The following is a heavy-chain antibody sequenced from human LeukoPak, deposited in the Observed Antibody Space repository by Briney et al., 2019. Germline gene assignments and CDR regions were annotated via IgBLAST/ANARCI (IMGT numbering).Heavy chain of an antibody. J-gene: IGHJ5*02. CDR1: GFTFSSYA. CDR3: ARDRCSSSWCHNWFDP. Sequence: PGGSLRLSCAASGFTFSSYAMHWVRQAPGKGLEWVAVISYDGSNKYYADSVKGRFTISRDNSKNTLYLQMNSLGAEDTAVYYCARDRCSSSWCHNWFDPWGQGTLVTVSS. V-gene: IGHV3-30-3*01. D-gene: IGHD6-13*01. CDR2: ISYDGSNK.